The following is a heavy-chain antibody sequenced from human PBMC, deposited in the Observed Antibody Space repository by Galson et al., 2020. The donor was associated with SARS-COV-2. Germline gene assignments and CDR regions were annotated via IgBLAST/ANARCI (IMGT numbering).Heavy chain of an antibody. CDR1: GYTFTDNY. Sequence: ASVKVSCKASGYTFTDNYIHWVRQAPGEGLAWMAWIDPNNAGANHALKFLGRVTMTTDTSISTAYMELSSLTSDDTAVYYCARDRNYYGSGSYLFDNWGQGTLVTVSS. D-gene: IGHD3-10*01. V-gene: IGHV1-2*02. CDR3: ARDRNYYGSGSYLFDN. J-gene: IGHJ4*02. CDR2: IDPNNAGA.